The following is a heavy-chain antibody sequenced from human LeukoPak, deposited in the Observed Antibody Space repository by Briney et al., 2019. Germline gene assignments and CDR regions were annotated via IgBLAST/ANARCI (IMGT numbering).Heavy chain of an antibody. J-gene: IGHJ6*04. D-gene: IGHD4-17*01. CDR3: ARDEDYGDYVRYYYYGMDV. V-gene: IGHV3-30*04. CDR2: ISYDGSNK. CDR1: GFTFSSYA. Sequence: PGRSLRLSCAASGFTFSSYAMHWVRQAPGKGLEWVAVISYDGSNKYYVDSVKGRFTISRDNSKNTLYLQMNSLRAEDTAVYYCARDEDYGDYVRYYYYGMDVWGKGTTVTVSS.